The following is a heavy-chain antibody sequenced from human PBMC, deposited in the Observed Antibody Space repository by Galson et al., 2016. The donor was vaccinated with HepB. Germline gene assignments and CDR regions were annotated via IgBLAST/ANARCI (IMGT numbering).Heavy chain of an antibody. CDR1: GFTFSRSG. J-gene: IGHJ6*04. Sequence: SLRLSCAGSGFTFSRSGMTWVRQAPRDGLEDVSSIRMSGNSRDYAESVKGRFTISRDNSRSMLFLQMNSLKTEDTGVYYCVRGSTAPDVWGKGTTVTVSS. CDR2: IRMSGNSR. D-gene: IGHD3-16*01. V-gene: IGHV3-23*01. CDR3: VRGSTAPDV.